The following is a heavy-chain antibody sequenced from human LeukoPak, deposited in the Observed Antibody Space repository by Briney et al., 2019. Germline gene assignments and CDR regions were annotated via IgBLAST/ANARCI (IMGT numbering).Heavy chain of an antibody. V-gene: IGHV1-46*03. D-gene: IGHD3-3*01. CDR3: ARGITIFGVVIRDYYYYYVDV. CDR2: INPSGGST. J-gene: IGHJ6*03. CDR1: GYTFTSYY. Sequence: ASVKVSCKASGYTFTSYYMHWVRQAPGQGLEWMGIINPSGGSTSYAQKFQGRVTMTRDTSTSTVYMELSSLRSEDTAVYYCARGITIFGVVIRDYYYYYVDVWGKGTTVTVSS.